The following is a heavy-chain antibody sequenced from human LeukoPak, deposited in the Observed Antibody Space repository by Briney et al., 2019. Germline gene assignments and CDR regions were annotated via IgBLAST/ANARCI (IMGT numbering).Heavy chain of an antibody. CDR3: ARSYSGSYFGFDY. CDR1: GFTFSSYG. D-gene: IGHD1-26*01. J-gene: IGHJ4*02. CDR2: IRYDGSNK. V-gene: IGHV3-30*02. Sequence: GGSLRLSCAASGFTFSSYGMHWVRQAPGKGLEWVAFIRYDGSNKYYADSVKGRFTISRDNSKNTLYLQMYSLRAEDTAVYYCARSYSGSYFGFDYWGQGTLVTVSS.